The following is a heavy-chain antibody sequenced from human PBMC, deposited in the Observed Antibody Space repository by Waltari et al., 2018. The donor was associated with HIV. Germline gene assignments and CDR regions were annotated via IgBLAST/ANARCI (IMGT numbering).Heavy chain of an antibody. D-gene: IGHD6-6*01. J-gene: IGHJ5*02. CDR3: ARTLVSSGLVRFDP. CDR1: GYSITSHA. Sequence: QVQLVQSGSELKKPGASVRVSCKASGYSITSHAINWVRHAPGQVLEWMGWINTDTGNPTYAPGFTGRFVFSVDSTVRTAYLQISSLMVDDTAVYYCARTLVSSGLVRFDPWGQGTLVTVSS. V-gene: IGHV7-4-1*02. CDR2: INTDTGNP.